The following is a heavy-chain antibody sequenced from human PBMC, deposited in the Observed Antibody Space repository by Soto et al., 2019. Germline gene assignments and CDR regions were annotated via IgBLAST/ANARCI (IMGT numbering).Heavy chain of an antibody. CDR1: GGTFSSYA. J-gene: IGHJ4*02. CDR2: IIPIFGTA. D-gene: IGHD6-13*01. CDR3: ARVEAAAGTPAD. Sequence: SVKVSCKASGGTFSSYAISWVRQAPGQGLEWMGGIIPIFGTANYAQKFQGRVTITADESTSTAYMELSSLRSEDTAVYYCARVEAAAGTPADWGQGTLVTVSS. V-gene: IGHV1-69*13.